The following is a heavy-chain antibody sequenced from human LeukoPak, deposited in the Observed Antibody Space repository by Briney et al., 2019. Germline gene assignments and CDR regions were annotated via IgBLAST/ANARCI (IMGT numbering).Heavy chain of an antibody. CDR2: IRSKAYGGTT. CDR3: TKNWGSSPTDY. CDR1: GFTFGDYA. V-gene: IGHV3-49*04. D-gene: IGHD7-27*01. Sequence: PGGSLRLSCTASGFTFGDYAMSWVRQAPGKGLEWVGFIRSKAYGGTTEYAASVKGRFTISRDDSKSIAYLQMNSLKTEDTAVYYCTKNWGSSPTDYWGQGTLVTVSS. J-gene: IGHJ4*02.